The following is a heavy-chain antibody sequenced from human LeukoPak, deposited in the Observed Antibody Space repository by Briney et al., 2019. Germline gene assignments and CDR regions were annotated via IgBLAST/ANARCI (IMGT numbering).Heavy chain of an antibody. CDR3: ASPRWTYIDY. Sequence: SETLSLTCAVSGYSISRGYFWGWIRQSPGKGLEWIGSIFHRGSTSYNPYLKSRVTLSVDTSKNEFSLTLTSVTAADTAIYYCASPRWTYIDYWGQGTLVSVSS. V-gene: IGHV4-38-2*01. CDR1: GYSISRGYF. J-gene: IGHJ4*02. CDR2: IFHRGST. D-gene: IGHD2-15*01.